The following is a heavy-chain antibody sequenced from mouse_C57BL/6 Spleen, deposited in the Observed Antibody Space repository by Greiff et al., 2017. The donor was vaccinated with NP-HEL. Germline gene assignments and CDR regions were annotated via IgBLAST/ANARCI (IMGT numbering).Heavy chain of an antibody. V-gene: IGHV1-80*01. D-gene: IGHD1-1*01. CDR1: GYAFSSYW. J-gene: IGHJ4*01. Sequence: QVQLQQSGAELVKPGASVKISCKASGYAFSSYWMNWVKQRPGKGLEWIGQIYPGDGDTNYNGKFKGKATLTADNSSSTAYMQLSSLTSEDSAVYFCARCPSYYYGSSYLDYAMDYWGQGTSVTVSS. CDR2: IYPGDGDT. CDR3: ARCPSYYYGSSYLDYAMDY.